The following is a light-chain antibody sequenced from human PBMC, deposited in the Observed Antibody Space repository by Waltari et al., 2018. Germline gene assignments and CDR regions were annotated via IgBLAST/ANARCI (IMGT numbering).Light chain of an antibody. V-gene: IGKV1-39*01. J-gene: IGKJ2*01. CDR1: QDISVY. Sequence: DIQMTQSPSSLSASAGDTITITCRASQDISVYLNWFQQKPGKAPKLLISAASSVESGVPSRFSGSGSGTVFTLTIRSLQPEDSSTYFCQQNYGAPYTFGQATNLEIK. CDR2: AAS. CDR3: QQNYGAPYT.